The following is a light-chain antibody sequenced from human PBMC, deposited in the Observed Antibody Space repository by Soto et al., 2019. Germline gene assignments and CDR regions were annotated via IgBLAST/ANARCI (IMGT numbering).Light chain of an antibody. Sequence: QLVLTQSPSASASLGASVKLTCTLSSGHSSYAIAWYQQQLEKGPRYLMNLNSDGSHSKGDGIPDRFSGSSSGAEHYLTISSLQSEDEADYYCQTWGTGAWVFGGGTKLTVL. CDR2: LNSDGSH. V-gene: IGLV4-69*01. CDR1: SGHSSYA. J-gene: IGLJ3*02. CDR3: QTWGTGAWV.